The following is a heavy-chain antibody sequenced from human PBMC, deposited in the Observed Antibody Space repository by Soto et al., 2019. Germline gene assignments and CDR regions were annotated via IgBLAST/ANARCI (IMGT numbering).Heavy chain of an antibody. J-gene: IGHJ4*02. Sequence: QVQLVESGGGVVQPGTSLRLSCAASGFTFYNYALHWVRRAPGKGLEWVAVISYDGSIKYYADSVKGRFTISRDNSKNTLYLQLNSPRTEDMGVYHCARGHTANAAMVTGQFDYWGQGTLVTVS. V-gene: IGHV3-30-3*01. CDR3: ARGHTANAAMVTGQFDY. D-gene: IGHD5-18*01. CDR1: GFTFYNYA. CDR2: ISYDGSIK.